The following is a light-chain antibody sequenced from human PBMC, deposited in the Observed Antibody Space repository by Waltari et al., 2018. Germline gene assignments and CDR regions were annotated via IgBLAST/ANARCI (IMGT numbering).Light chain of an antibody. Sequence: EIVLTQSPGTLSLSPGARATLSCRASQSVSSPYLAWYQQKPGQAPRVIIYATSTKATGVPDRFSGSGSGTEFTLTVSRLEPEDFAVYYCQQYGNLPWTFGQGTKVELK. V-gene: IGKV3-20*01. CDR1: QSVSSPY. CDR3: QQYGNLPWT. CDR2: ATS. J-gene: IGKJ1*01.